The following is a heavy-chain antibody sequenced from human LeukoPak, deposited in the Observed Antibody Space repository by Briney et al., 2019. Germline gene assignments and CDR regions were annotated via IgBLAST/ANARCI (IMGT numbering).Heavy chain of an antibody. Sequence: PGGSQGLSCAASGFTDRSNYMRWARHAPAKGLVWVSGIRDRGGSTYYADSVKGRFTISRDNSKNALYLQMNSLRAEDTAVYYCAKGHYPDAFCAGDCYFSYWGQGSLVTVSS. V-gene: IGHV3-23*01. CDR3: AKGHYPDAFCAGDCYFSY. CDR2: IRDRGGST. D-gene: IGHD2-21*02. CDR1: GFTDRSNY. J-gene: IGHJ4*02.